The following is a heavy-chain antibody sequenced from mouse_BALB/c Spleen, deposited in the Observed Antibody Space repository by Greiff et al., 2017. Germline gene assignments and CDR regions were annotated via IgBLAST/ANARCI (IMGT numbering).Heavy chain of an antibody. V-gene: IGHV5-6*01. Sequence: EVKLVESGGDLVKPGGSLKLSCAASGFTFSSYGMSWVRQTPDKRLEWVATISSGGSYTYYPDSVKGRFTISRDNAKNTLYLQMSSLKSEDTAMYYCARQDGNYLFAYWGQGTLVTVSA. D-gene: IGHD2-1*01. J-gene: IGHJ3*01. CDR3: ARQDGNYLFAY. CDR1: GFTFSSYG. CDR2: ISSGGSYT.